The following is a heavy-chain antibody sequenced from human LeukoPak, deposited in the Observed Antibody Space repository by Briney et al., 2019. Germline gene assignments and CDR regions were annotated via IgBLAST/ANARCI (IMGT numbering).Heavy chain of an antibody. J-gene: IGHJ5*02. Sequence: GESLKISCKGSGYSFTSYLISWGRQMPGKGVEGMGRIYPRDSYTNYSPSVQGHVTISADKSISTDSLQWSSLKASDTAMYYCARRSCSGGSCYSGWFEPWGQGTLVPVSS. D-gene: IGHD2-15*01. CDR1: GYSFTSYL. V-gene: IGHV5-10-1*01. CDR3: ARRSCSGGSCYSGWFEP. CDR2: IYPRDSYT.